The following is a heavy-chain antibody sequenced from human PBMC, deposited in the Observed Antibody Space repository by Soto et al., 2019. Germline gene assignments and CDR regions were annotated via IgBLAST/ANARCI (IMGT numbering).Heavy chain of an antibody. CDR2: IYYSGST. V-gene: IGHV4-59*01. D-gene: IGHD5-18*01. Sequence: SETLSLTCTVSGGSISSYYWSWIRQPPGKGLEWFGYIYYSGSTNYNPSLKSRVTISVDTSKNQFSLKLSSVTAADTAVYYCAREVRVDTAMVTDWFDPWGQGTLVTVSS. CDR3: AREVRVDTAMVTDWFDP. CDR1: GGSISSYY. J-gene: IGHJ5*02.